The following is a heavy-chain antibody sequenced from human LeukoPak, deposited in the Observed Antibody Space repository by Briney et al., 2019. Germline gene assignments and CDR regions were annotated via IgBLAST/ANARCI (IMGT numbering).Heavy chain of an antibody. V-gene: IGHV3-21*01. CDR3: ARGQRYYDSSDY. J-gene: IGHJ4*02. CDR1: GFTFSSYS. Sequence: GGSLRLSCEASGFTFSSYSMNWVRQAPGKGLEWVSSISSSSSYIYYADSVKGRFTISRDNAKNSLYLQMNSLRAEDTAVYYCARGQRYYDSSDYWGQGTLVTVSS. CDR2: ISSSSSYI. D-gene: IGHD3-22*01.